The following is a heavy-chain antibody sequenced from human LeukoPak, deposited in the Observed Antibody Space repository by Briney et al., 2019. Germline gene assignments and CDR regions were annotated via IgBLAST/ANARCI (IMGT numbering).Heavy chain of an antibody. V-gene: IGHV1-69*05. CDR3: ARDRLTIFGVVIGLDC. CDR2: IIPIFGTA. Sequence: SVKVSCKASGGTFSSYAISWVRQAPGQGLEWMGRIIPIFGTANYAQKFQGRVTITTDESMSTAYMELSSLRSEDTAVYYSARDRLTIFGVVIGLDCWGQGTLVTVSS. CDR1: GGTFSSYA. D-gene: IGHD3-3*01. J-gene: IGHJ4*02.